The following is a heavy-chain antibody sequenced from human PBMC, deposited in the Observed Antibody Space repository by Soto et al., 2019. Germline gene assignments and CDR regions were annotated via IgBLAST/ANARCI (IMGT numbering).Heavy chain of an antibody. CDR2: INPHGGST. CDR1: GDTFTSYY. CDR3: ARSSGGNFGIIIEGSNWFDP. D-gene: IGHD3-3*01. J-gene: IGHJ5*02. V-gene: IGHV1-46*01. Sequence: VASVKVSCKAPGDTFTSYYLNWVRQAPGQGLEWMGVINPHGGSTKYAQKFQDRITMTRDTSRSTVYMELSSLRSDDTAIYYCARSSGGNFGIIIEGSNWFDPWGQGTLVTVSS.